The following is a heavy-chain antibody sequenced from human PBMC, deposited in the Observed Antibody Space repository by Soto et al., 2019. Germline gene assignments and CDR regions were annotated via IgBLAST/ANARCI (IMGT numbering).Heavy chain of an antibody. Sequence: QVQLMQSGAEVKEPGASVKVSCKTSGYTFTSYVISWVRQAPGQGLEWMGWISAYNDYTDYAQKLQGRVTMTTDTSTSTAYMELRSLRSDDTAVYYCARGTTVTTPYYYIDVWGKGTPVTVSS. CDR2: ISAYNDYT. CDR1: GYTFTSYV. V-gene: IGHV1-18*01. CDR3: ARGTTVTTPYYYIDV. D-gene: IGHD4-4*01. J-gene: IGHJ6*03.